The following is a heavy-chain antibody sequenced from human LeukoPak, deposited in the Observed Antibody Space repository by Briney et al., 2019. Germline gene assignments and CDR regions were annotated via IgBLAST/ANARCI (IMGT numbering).Heavy chain of an antibody. CDR3: AKVKWGRWLQFFDY. Sequence: GGSLRHSCAASGFTFSSYAMSWVRQAPGKGLEWVSAISGSGGSTYYADSVKGRFTISRDNSKNTLYLQMNSLRAEDTAVYYCAKVKWGRWLQFFDYWGQGTLVTVSS. CDR2: ISGSGGST. D-gene: IGHD5-24*01. J-gene: IGHJ4*02. V-gene: IGHV3-23*01. CDR1: GFTFSSYA.